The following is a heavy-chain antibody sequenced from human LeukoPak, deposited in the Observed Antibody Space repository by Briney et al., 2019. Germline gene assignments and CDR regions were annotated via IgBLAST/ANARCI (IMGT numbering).Heavy chain of an antibody. CDR3: ARGIMTTVPTFDY. J-gene: IGHJ4*02. D-gene: IGHD4-17*01. CDR1: GGSISPYY. Sequence: SETLSLTCTVSGGSISPYYWNWIRQPPGKGLEWIGYVYYSASTNYSPSLKSRVTISVDTSKKQFSLRLSSVTAAETAVYYCARGIMTTVPTFDYWGQGTLVTVSS. V-gene: IGHV4-59*01. CDR2: VYYSAST.